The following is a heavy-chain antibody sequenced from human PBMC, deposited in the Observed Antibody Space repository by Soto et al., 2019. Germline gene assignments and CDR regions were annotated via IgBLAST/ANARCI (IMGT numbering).Heavy chain of an antibody. V-gene: IGHV3-15*01. CDR3: TAHLGEFFPLDY. D-gene: IGHD3-16*01. Sequence: EVQLVESGGDFVKPGGSLRVSCAVSGFSFSNAWMSWVRQAPGKGLEWVGRIKSRADGGTTDYTAPVKGRFTISRDDSKNTVFLQMNCLKTEDTAVYYCTAHLGEFFPLDYWGQGTLVTVSS. CDR2: IKSRADGGTT. J-gene: IGHJ4*02. CDR1: GFSFSNAW.